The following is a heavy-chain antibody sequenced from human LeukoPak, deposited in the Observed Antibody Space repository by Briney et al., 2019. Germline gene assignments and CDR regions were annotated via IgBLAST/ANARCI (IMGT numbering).Heavy chain of an antibody. CDR1: GGSISSYY. V-gene: IGHV4-59*01. CDR2: IYYSGST. CDR3: AREAYEAAAGTDLFDY. Sequence: PSETLSLTCTVSGGSISSYYWSWIRQPPGKGLEWIGYIYYSGSTNYNPSLKSRVTISVDTSKNQFSLKLSSVTAADTAVYYCAREAYEAAAGTDLFDYWGQGTLVTVSS. J-gene: IGHJ4*02. D-gene: IGHD6-13*01.